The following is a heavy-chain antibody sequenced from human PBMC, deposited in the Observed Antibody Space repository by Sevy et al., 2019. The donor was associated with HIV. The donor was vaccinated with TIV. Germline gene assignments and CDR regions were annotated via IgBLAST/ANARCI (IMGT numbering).Heavy chain of an antibody. J-gene: IGHJ3*02. Sequence: GGSLRLSCAASGFTFSSYAMSWVRQAPGKGLEWVSGLSGNGGSTNYADSVKGRFALSRDNSKNTLYLQMNNLRAEDTPIYFCAKDRIWELGDAFDIWGQGTMVTVSS. CDR2: LSGNGGST. CDR1: GFTFSSYA. V-gene: IGHV3-23*01. CDR3: AKDRIWELGDAFDI. D-gene: IGHD1-7*01.